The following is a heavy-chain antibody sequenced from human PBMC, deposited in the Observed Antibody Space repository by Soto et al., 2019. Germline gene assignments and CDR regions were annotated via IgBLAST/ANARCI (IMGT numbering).Heavy chain of an antibody. D-gene: IGHD6-19*01. CDR3: ARDGYTSGWFRF. Sequence: QVQLQQWGAGLLKPSETLSLTCAVHGGSFRGYHWTWIRQPPGKGLEWIGEINNSGSTNDNPSLKSRVTISRDTSKNQFSLSLSSVTAADTAIYYCARDGYTSGWFRFWGQGILVTVSS. J-gene: IGHJ4*02. V-gene: IGHV4-34*01. CDR1: GGSFRGYH. CDR2: INNSGST.